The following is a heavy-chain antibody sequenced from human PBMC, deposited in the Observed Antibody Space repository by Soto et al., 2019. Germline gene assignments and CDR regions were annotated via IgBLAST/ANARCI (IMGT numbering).Heavy chain of an antibody. CDR2: IYAGGGTT. J-gene: IGHJ4*02. D-gene: IGHD3-10*01. Sequence: EVELFESGGALIQPGGSLRLSCAASGFIFSNYAMFWVRQAPGKGLDWVSTIYAGGGTTHYAESVKGRFTISRDNSNNRLYLQMNNLRAEDTAVYFCAKDLIRGDGYVDFDYWGQGTLVTVSS. CDR3: AKDLIRGDGYVDFDY. V-gene: IGHV3-23*01. CDR1: GFIFSNYA.